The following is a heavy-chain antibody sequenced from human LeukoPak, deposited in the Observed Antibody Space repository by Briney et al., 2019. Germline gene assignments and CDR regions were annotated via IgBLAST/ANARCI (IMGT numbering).Heavy chain of an antibody. Sequence: PGRSLRLSCAASGVTFSSYGMHWVRQAPGKGLEWVAVISNDGSNKHYADSVKGRFTISRDNSKNTLYLQMNSLRAEDTAVYYCASSGSYADAFDIWGQGTMVTVSS. CDR1: GVTFSSYG. CDR3: ASSGSYADAFDI. D-gene: IGHD1-26*01. J-gene: IGHJ3*02. CDR2: ISNDGSNK. V-gene: IGHV3-30*03.